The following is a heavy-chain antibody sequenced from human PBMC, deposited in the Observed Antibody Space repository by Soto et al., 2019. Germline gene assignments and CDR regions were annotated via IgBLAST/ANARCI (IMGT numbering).Heavy chain of an antibody. Sequence: QVQLVQSGAEVKKPGSSVKVSCKASGGTFSSYAISWVRQAPGQGLEWMGGIIPIFGTANYAQKFQGRVTIPADEATSTAYMELGSLRSEDTAVYYCARAGLARTNYYYYYGMDVWGQGTTVTVSS. V-gene: IGHV1-69*12. CDR1: GGTFSSYA. CDR2: IIPIFGTA. D-gene: IGHD1-7*01. J-gene: IGHJ6*02. CDR3: ARAGLARTNYYYYYGMDV.